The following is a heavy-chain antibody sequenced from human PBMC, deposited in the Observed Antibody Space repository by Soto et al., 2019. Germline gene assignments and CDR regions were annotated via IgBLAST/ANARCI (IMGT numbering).Heavy chain of an antibody. CDR3: ARGGASSKWLDP. CDR1: GGSINDDY. V-gene: IGHV4-4*07. D-gene: IGHD6-13*01. Sequence: SETLSLTCTVSGGSINDDYWSRIRQPAGKGLEWLGRIDDSGSAAYDPSLKSRLTMSVDTSKNQFSLKMSSVTAADTAVYYCARGGASSKWLDPWGQGIPVTVSS. J-gene: IGHJ5*02. CDR2: IDDSGSA.